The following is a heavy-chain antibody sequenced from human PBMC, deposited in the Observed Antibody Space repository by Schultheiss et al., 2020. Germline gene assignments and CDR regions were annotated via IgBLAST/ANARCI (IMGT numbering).Heavy chain of an antibody. CDR2: IYHSGST. Sequence: GSLRLSCTVSGYSISSGYYWGWIRQPPGKGLEWIGSIYHSGSTYYNPSLKSRVTISVDTSKNQFSLKLSSVTAADTAVYYCARVTITMVRGVISAPFDPWGQGTLVTVS. D-gene: IGHD3-10*01. V-gene: IGHV4-38-2*02. J-gene: IGHJ5*02. CDR3: ARVTITMVRGVISAPFDP. CDR1: GYSISSGYY.